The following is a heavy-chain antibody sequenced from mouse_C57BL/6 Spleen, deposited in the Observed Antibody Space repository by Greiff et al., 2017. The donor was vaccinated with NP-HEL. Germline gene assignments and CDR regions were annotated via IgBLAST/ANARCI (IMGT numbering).Heavy chain of an antibody. CDR2: IHPNSGST. V-gene: IGHV1-64*01. J-gene: IGHJ4*01. CDR3: ARKGSYDGYYGAMDY. Sequence: VQLQQSGAELVKPGASVKLSCKASGYTFTSYWMHWVKQRPGQGLEWIGMIHPNSGSTNSNEKFKSKATLTVDKSSSTAYMQLSSLTSEDSAVYYCARKGSYDGYYGAMDYWGQGTSVTVSS. D-gene: IGHD2-3*01. CDR1: GYTFTSYW.